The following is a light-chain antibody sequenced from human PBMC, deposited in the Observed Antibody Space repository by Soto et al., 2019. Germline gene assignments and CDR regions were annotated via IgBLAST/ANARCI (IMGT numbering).Light chain of an antibody. Sequence: EIVLTQSPGTLSLSPGERATLSCRASQSVYNNYLAWYQQKPGQTPRLLVNGASNRATGISDRFSGGGSGTDFALIICSLEPEDFALYYCQQYGLPALSFGQGTRVEIK. CDR3: QQYGLPALS. CDR2: GAS. CDR1: QSVYNNY. V-gene: IGKV3-20*01. J-gene: IGKJ2*01.